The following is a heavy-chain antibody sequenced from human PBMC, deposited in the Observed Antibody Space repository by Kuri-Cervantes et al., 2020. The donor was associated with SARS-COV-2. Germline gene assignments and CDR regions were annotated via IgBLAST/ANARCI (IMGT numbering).Heavy chain of an antibody. Sequence: LSLTCAASGFTFDDYGMSWVRQAPGKGLEWVSSISSRSSYIYYADSVKGRFTISRDNAKNSLYLQMNSLRAEDTVVYYCVKSRGYFDLWGRGTLVTVSS. CDR2: ISSRSSYI. V-gene: IGHV3-21*01. CDR3: VKSRGYFDL. CDR1: GFTFDDYG. J-gene: IGHJ2*01.